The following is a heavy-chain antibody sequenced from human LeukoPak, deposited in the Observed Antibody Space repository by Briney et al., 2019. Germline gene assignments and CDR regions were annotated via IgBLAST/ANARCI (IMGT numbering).Heavy chain of an antibody. CDR3: TRRVDATRWYDP. CDR2: INGDGSTT. J-gene: IGHJ5*02. D-gene: IGHD2-15*01. V-gene: IGHV3-74*01. Sequence: SGGSLRLSCAASGFTFSTYWMHWVRQAPGEGLVWVSRINGDGSTTNYADSVKGRFTISRDNAKSTLYLQMNSLRAEDTAVYYCTRRVDATRWYDPWGQGTLVTVSS. CDR1: GFTFSTYW.